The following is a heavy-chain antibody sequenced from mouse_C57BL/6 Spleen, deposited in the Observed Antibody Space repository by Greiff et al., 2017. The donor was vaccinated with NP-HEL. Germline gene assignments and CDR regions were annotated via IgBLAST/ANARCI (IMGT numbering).Heavy chain of an antibody. CDR1: GFTFSDFY. Sequence: EVKLVESGGGLVQSGRSLRLSCATSGFTFSDFYMEWVRQAPGKGLEWIAASRNKANDYTTEYSASVKGRFIVSRDTSQSILYLQMNVLRAEDTAIYYCARDARGYYAMDYWGQGTSVTVSS. V-gene: IGHV7-1*01. CDR2: SRNKANDYTT. J-gene: IGHJ4*01. CDR3: ARDARGYYAMDY.